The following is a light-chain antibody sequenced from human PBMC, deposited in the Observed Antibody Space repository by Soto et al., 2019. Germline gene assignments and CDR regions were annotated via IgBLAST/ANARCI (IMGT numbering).Light chain of an antibody. V-gene: IGKV1-39*01. Sequence: DIKMTQSPSSLSVSVGDSVTINCRTSQSIATYLNWYQQKPGKAPKLLIYAASSLQSGVPSRFSGSGSGTEFTLTITSLRPDDFATYYCQQSYSILWTFGQGTKVDI. CDR1: QSIATY. J-gene: IGKJ1*01. CDR3: QQSYSILWT. CDR2: AAS.